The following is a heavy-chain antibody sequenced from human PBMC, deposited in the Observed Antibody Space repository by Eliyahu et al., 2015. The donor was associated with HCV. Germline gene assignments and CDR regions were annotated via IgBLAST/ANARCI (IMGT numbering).Heavy chain of an antibody. V-gene: IGHV4-34*01. Sequence: QVQLQQWGAGLLKPSXTLSLTCAVYGASFSGYFWTXIRQPPGKGLEWXGEIRHSGSTNYNPSLKSRVTISVDTSKNQFSLNLTSVTAADTAVYFCARRTVTRRYFDLWGRGTLVTVSS. J-gene: IGHJ2*01. CDR3: ARRTVTRRYFDL. D-gene: IGHD4-17*01. CDR1: GASFSGYF. CDR2: IRHSGST.